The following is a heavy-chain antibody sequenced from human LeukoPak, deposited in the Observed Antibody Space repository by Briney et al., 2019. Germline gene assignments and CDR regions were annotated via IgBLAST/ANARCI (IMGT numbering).Heavy chain of an antibody. V-gene: IGHV3-23*01. J-gene: IGHJ4*02. CDR2: ISGSGGST. CDR1: GFTFSSYA. Sequence: PGGSLRLSCAASGFTFSSYAMSWVRHAPGKGLELVSAISGSGGSTYYADSVKGRFTISRDNSKNTLYLQMNSLRVEDTAVYYCAKWSLGERGYFDYWGQGTLVTVSS. CDR3: AKWSLGERGYFDY.